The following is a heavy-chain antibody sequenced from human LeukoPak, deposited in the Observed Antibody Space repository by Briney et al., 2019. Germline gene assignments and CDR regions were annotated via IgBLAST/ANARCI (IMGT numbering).Heavy chain of an antibody. CDR3: ARDPTPKWDLLPYFDC. CDR1: GFTFSDYS. Sequence: GESLRLSCTASGFTFSDYSVNWIRQAPGKGLEWVSSISSGGSYIYYADSVRGRFTISRDNARNSLYLQMNSLSAEDTAVYYCARDPTPKWDLLPYFDCWGQGALVSVSS. J-gene: IGHJ4*02. CDR2: ISSGGSYI. D-gene: IGHD1-26*01. V-gene: IGHV3-21*01.